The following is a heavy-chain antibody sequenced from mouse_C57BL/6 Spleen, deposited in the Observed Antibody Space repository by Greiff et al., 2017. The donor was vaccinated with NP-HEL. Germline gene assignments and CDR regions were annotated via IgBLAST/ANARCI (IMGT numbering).Heavy chain of an antibody. J-gene: IGHJ1*03. D-gene: IGHD1-1*01. Sequence: EVQLQESGAELVRPGSSVKMSCKTSGYTFTSYGINWVKQRPGQGLEWIGYIYIGNGYTEYNEKFKGKATLTSDTSSSTAYMQLSSRTSEDSAIYFCARGKYYGSSDEWYFDVWGTGTTVTVSS. CDR3: ARGKYYGSSDEWYFDV. CDR1: GYTFTSYG. V-gene: IGHV1-58*01. CDR2: IYIGNGYT.